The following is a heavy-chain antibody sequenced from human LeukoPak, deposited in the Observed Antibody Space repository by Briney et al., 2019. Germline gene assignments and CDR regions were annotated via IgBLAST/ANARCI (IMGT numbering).Heavy chain of an antibody. CDR1: GFTFSSYG. V-gene: IGHV3-30*18. D-gene: IGHD2-2*01. Sequence: GRSLRLSCAASGFTFSSYGLHWVRQAPGKGLEWVAVISYDGSNKYYADSVKGRFTISRDNSKNTPYLQMNSLRAEDTAVYYCAKDSGWVVVVPAAIDYWGQGTLVTVSS. CDR3: AKDSGWVVVVPAAIDY. J-gene: IGHJ4*02. CDR2: ISYDGSNK.